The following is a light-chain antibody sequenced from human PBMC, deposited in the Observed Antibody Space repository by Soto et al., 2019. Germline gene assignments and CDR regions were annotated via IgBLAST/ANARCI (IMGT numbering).Light chain of an antibody. CDR3: QSYDSSLSGWL. J-gene: IGLJ3*02. CDR2: ANI. V-gene: IGLV1-40*01. Sequence: QSVLTQPPSVSGAPGQRVTISCTGSSSNIGADYDIHWYQHLPGTAPKLLIYANINRPSGVPDRFSGSKSGTSASLVITELQAEDEADYYCQSYDSSLSGWLFGGGTKVTVL. CDR1: SSNIGADYD.